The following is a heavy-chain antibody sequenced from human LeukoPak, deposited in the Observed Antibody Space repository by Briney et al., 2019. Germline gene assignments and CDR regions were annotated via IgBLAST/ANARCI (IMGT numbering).Heavy chain of an antibody. CDR3: AKDRCSNGVGCYYYYMDV. D-gene: IGHD2-8*01. J-gene: IGHJ6*03. Sequence: QPGGSLRLSCAGSGFSFSSYGMHWVRQAPGKGLEWMAFIRSDGSNKYYADSVKGRFTISRDNSKNTLYLQMNSLRAEDTAVYYCAKDRCSNGVGCYYYYMDVWGKGTTVTISS. CDR2: IRSDGSNK. CDR1: GFSFSSYG. V-gene: IGHV3-30*02.